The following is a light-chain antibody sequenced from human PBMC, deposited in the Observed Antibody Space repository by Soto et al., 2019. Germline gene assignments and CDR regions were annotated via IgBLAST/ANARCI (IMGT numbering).Light chain of an antibody. Sequence: EVVLTQSPATLSLSPGERANLSCRTSQSVSRTLAWYQQKSGQAPRLLIYDASNMATGIPTRFSGSGSGSEYTLTSRSREPVDFAVYSCQQRYHWHQTFGQGPKVEIK. CDR3: QQRYHWHQT. CDR1: QSVSRT. V-gene: IGKV3-11*01. CDR2: DAS. J-gene: IGKJ1*01.